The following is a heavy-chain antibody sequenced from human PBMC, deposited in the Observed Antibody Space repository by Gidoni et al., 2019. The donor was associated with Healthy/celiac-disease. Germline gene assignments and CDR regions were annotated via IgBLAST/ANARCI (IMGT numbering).Heavy chain of an antibody. D-gene: IGHD3-10*01. CDR3: ARDNYYGSGSYSDY. J-gene: IGHJ4*02. CDR2: ISYDGSNK. V-gene: IGHV3-30-3*01. CDR1: GFTFRSYA. Sequence: QVQLVESGGGVVQPGRSLRLSCAASGFTFRSYAMHWVRQAPGKGLEWVAVISYDGSNKYYADSVKGRFTISRDNSKNTLYLQMNSLRAEDTAVYYCARDNYYGSGSYSDYWGQGTLVTVSS.